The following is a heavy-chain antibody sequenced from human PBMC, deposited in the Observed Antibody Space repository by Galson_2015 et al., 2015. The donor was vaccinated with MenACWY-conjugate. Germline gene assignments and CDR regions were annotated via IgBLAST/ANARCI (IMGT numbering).Heavy chain of an antibody. J-gene: IGHJ3*02. CDR3: ARALMGIAPTDAFDI. V-gene: IGHV3-23*01. CDR1: GFTFSSYA. CDR2: ITAGLITP. D-gene: IGHD2-8*01. Sequence: SLRLSCAASGFTFSSYAVSWVRQAPGKGLEWVSAITAGLITPYYIASVKGRFTISRDNSKNTLFLQMNSLRAEDTALYFCARALMGIAPTDAFDIWGPGTMVTVSS.